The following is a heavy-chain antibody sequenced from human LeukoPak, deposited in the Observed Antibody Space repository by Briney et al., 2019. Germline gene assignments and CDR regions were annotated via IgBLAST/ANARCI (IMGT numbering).Heavy chain of an antibody. D-gene: IGHD3-10*01. CDR1: GYTFTGYY. J-gene: IGHJ4*02. CDR2: IDPNSGGT. Sequence: ASVKVSCKTSGYTFTGYYMHWVRQAPGQGLEWMGSIDPNSGGTNYAQRFQGRVTMTRDTSISTVYMELSSLRSEDTAVYYCAREIITMVRGSPEGLGYWGQGTLVTVSS. CDR3: AREIITMVRGSPEGLGY. V-gene: IGHV1-2*02.